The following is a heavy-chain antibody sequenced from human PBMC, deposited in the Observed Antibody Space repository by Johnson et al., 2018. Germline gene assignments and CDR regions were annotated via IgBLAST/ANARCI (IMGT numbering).Heavy chain of an antibody. CDR3: ARASGYYDPFDS. V-gene: IGHV1-46*01. Sequence: QVQLVESGAEVKKPGASVEVSCKASGYTFTSYYIHWVRQAPGQGLEWMGMINPSVGSTSYAQKFQGRVTMTRDTSTSTVYMELSSLRSEDTAVFYCARASGYYDPFDSWGQGTLVTVSS. J-gene: IGHJ4*02. D-gene: IGHD3-22*01. CDR2: INPSVGST. CDR1: GYTFTSYY.